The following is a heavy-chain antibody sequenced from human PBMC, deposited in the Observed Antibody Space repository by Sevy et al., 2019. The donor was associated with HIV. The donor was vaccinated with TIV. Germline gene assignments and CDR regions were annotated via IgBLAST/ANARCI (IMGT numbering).Heavy chain of an antibody. CDR2: INHSGIT. D-gene: IGHD6-6*01. J-gene: IGHJ4*02. CDR3: VRQDLATAAPRPY. Sequence: SETLPLTCTVHGEPFSGYYWSWIRQPPGKGLEWIGEINHSGITHYNPSLKSRVTLSVDTSKNHFSLKLSSVTAADTAVYYCVRQDLATAAPRPYWGQGSLVTVSS. CDR1: GEPFSGYY. V-gene: IGHV4-34*01.